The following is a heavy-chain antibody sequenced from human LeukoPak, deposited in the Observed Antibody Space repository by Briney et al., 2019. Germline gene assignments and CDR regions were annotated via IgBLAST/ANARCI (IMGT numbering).Heavy chain of an antibody. CDR2: IYYSGST. Sequence: PSQTLSLTCTVSGGSISSGGYHWSWIRQHPGKGLEWIGYIYYSGSTYYNPSLKSRVTVSVDTSKNQFSLKLSSVTAADTAVYYCARGLDTMVRGVIMDYFDYWGQGTLVTVSS. V-gene: IGHV4-31*03. CDR1: GGSISSGGYH. CDR3: ARGLDTMVRGVIMDYFDY. D-gene: IGHD3-10*01. J-gene: IGHJ4*02.